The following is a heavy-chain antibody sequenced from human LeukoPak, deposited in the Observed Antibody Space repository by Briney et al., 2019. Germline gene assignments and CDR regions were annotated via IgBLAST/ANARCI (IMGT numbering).Heavy chain of an antibody. CDR3: AKDFDPRSAWIPYYMDV. D-gene: IGHD3-3*01. J-gene: IGHJ6*03. CDR1: GFTFSSYG. V-gene: IGHV3-30*02. Sequence: GGSLRLSCAASGFTFSSYGMHWVRQAPGKGLEWVTFIRYDGSNKYYADSVKGRFTISRDNSKNTLYLQMNSLRAEDTAVYYCAKDFDPRSAWIPYYMDVWGKGTTVTISS. CDR2: IRYDGSNK.